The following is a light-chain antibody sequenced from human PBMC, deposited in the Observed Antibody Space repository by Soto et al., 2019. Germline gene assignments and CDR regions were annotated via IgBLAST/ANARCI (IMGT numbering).Light chain of an antibody. CDR1: QDIGTW. CDR3: QQHGQWPIT. J-gene: IGKJ5*01. CDR2: RAS. V-gene: IGKV1-5*03. Sequence: DIQVTQSPSTLSASVGDRVTITCRASQDIGTWLAWYQQKPEKAPKVLIYRASHLESGVPSRFSASGSGTEFSLTINRLQADDFATYYCQQHGQWPITFGQGTRLEIK.